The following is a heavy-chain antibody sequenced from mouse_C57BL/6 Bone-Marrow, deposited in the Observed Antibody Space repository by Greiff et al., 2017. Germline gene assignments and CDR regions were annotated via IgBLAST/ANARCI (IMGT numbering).Heavy chain of an antibody. CDR3: AREGTVVPFDY. J-gene: IGHJ2*01. CDR2: IDPSDSYT. Sequence: QVQLQQPGAELVRPGTSVKLSCKASGYTFTSYWMHWVKQRPGQGLEWIGVIDPSDSYTNYNQKFKGKATLTVDTSSSTAYMQLSRLTSEDSAVYYCAREGTVVPFDYWGQGTTLTVSS. V-gene: IGHV1-59*01. CDR1: GYTFTSYW. D-gene: IGHD1-1*01.